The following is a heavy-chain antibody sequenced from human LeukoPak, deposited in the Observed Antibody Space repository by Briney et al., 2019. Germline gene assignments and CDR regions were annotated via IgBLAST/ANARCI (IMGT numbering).Heavy chain of an antibody. CDR2: IYYSGST. V-gene: IGHV4-59*08. Sequence: PSETLSLTCTVSGGSISSYYWSWIRQPPGKGLEWIGYIYYSGSTNYNPSLKSRVTISVDTSKNQFSLKLSSVTAADTAVYYCASLKYDILTGYHYGMDVWGQGTTVTVSS. CDR1: GGSISSYY. CDR3: ASLKYDILTGYHYGMDV. J-gene: IGHJ6*02. D-gene: IGHD3-9*01.